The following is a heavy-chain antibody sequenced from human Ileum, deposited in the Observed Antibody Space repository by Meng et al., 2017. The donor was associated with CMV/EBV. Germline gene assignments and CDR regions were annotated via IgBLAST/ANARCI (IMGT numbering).Heavy chain of an antibody. J-gene: IGHJ6*02. CDR1: GFTFDKYA. CDR3: ARDPGDFWSAISGYYYGMDV. D-gene: IGHD3-3*01. V-gene: IGHV3-9*01. Sequence: GGSLRLSCAASGFTFDKYAIHWVRQAPGKGLEWVSGISWNSGTRDYADSVKGRFTISRDNAKTSLYLQMDSLRAEDTALYYCARDPGDFWSAISGYYYGMDVWGQGTTVTVSS. CDR2: ISWNSGTR.